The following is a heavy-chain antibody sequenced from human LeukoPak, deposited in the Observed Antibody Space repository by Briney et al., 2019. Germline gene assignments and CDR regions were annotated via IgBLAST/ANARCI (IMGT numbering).Heavy chain of an antibody. V-gene: IGHV4-39*01. D-gene: IGHD2/OR15-2a*01. CDR3: ARLLSIVTTHYYFDY. Sequence: PSETLSLTCTVSGGSISSSSYYWGWIRQPPGKGLEWIGNIYYSGSTYYNPSLKSRVTMSVDTSKNQFSLKLSSVTAADTAVYYCARLLSIVTTHYYFDYWGQGSLVTVSS. CDR1: GGSISSSSYY. CDR2: IYYSGST. J-gene: IGHJ4*02.